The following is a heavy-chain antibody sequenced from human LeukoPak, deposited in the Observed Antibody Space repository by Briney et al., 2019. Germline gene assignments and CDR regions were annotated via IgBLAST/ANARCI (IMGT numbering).Heavy chain of an antibody. CDR1: GYTLTELS. Sequence: GASVKVSCKVSGYTLTELSMHWVRQAPGKGREWMGGFDPEDGETIYAQKFRGRVTMTEDTSTDTAYMELSSLRSEDTAVYYCATRANYYDSSGYYYVGWGQGTLVTVSS. D-gene: IGHD3-22*01. CDR3: ATRANYYDSSGYYYVG. J-gene: IGHJ4*02. V-gene: IGHV1-24*01. CDR2: FDPEDGET.